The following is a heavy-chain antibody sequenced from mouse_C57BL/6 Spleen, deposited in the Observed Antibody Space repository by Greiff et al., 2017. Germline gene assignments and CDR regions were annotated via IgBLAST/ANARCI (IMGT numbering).Heavy chain of an antibody. V-gene: IGHV1-15*01. Sequence: QVQLQQSGAELVRPGASVTLSCKASGYTFTDYEMHWVKQTPVHGLEWIGAIDPETGGTASNQTFKGKAILTADKSSSTAYMELRSLTSEDSAVYYCTRLDIYYYGSSYGGARDYWGKGPSVTVP. CDR2: IDPETGGT. CDR3: TRLDIYYYGSSYGGARDY. D-gene: IGHD1-1*01. J-gene: IGHJ4*01. CDR1: GYTFTDYE.